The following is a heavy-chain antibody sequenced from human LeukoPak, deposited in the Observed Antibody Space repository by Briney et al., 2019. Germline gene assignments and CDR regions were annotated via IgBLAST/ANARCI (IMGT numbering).Heavy chain of an antibody. Sequence: PGGSLRLSCAASGFTFSNYGMHWVRQAPGKGLEWVAGIWYDGSKKNHVDSVKGRFTIFRDDSKNTLYLQMNSLIAEDTAVYSFARALSYGSLEFWGQGTLVTVSS. V-gene: IGHV3-33*08. CDR2: IWYDGSKK. CDR3: ARALSYGSLEF. D-gene: IGHD3-10*01. J-gene: IGHJ4*02. CDR1: GFTFSNYG.